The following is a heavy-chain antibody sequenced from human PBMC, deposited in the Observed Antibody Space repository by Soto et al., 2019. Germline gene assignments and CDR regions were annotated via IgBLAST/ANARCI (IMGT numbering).Heavy chain of an antibody. Sequence: ETLSHTCTVSGGSISSSSYYWGWIRQPPGKGLEWIGSIYYSGSTYYNPSLKSRVTISVDTSKNQFSLKLSSVTAADTAVYYCARSDYDFWSGYLYGWFDPWGQGTLVTVSS. CDR2: IYYSGST. CDR3: ARSDYDFWSGYLYGWFDP. J-gene: IGHJ5*02. V-gene: IGHV4-39*01. D-gene: IGHD3-3*01. CDR1: GGSISSSSYY.